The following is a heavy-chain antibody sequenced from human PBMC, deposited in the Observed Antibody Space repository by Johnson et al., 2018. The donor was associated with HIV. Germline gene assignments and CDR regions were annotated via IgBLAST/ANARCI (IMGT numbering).Heavy chain of an antibody. CDR3: AKGEVGHIVNTRESTFDI. CDR2: VWYDGRNK. J-gene: IGHJ3*02. Sequence: QVQLVESGGGLVQPGGSLRLSCAASGFTVSSNYMSWVRRAPGKGLEWVAVVWYDGRNKHYADSVKGRFTISRDNSINTVSLQMNSLRAEDTAVYYCAKGEVGHIVNTRESTFDIWGQGTMVIVSS. D-gene: IGHD5-12*01. CDR1: GFTVSSNY. V-gene: IGHV3-33*06.